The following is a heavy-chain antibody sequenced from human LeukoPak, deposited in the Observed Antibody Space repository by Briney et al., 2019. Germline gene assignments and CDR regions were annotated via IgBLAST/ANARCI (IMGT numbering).Heavy chain of an antibody. D-gene: IGHD4-17*01. J-gene: IGHJ5*02. CDR2: IRYDGSNK. Sequence: GGSLRLSCAASGFIFNSYGMHWVRQAPGKGLEWVAFIRYDGSNKYYADSVKGRFTISRDNSKNTLYLQMNSLRAEDTAVYYCARVYGDYEPWWFDPWGQGTLVTVSS. CDR3: ARVYGDYEPWWFDP. CDR1: GFIFNSYG. V-gene: IGHV3-30*02.